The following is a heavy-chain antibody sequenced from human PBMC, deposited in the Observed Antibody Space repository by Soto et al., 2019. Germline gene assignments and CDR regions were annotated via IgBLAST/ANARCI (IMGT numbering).Heavy chain of an antibody. D-gene: IGHD2-15*01. CDR1: GGTFSTYA. CDR2: VIPIFGTP. Sequence: QVQLVQSGAEVKKPGSSVKVSCKAPGGTFSTYAISWVRQAPGQGLEWMGGVIPIFGTPKYAQKVQGRVTITADESTSTGYMELRRLRSEDTAVYYCARSQGGSSSLDIYYYYYYGMDVWGQGTTVTVSS. J-gene: IGHJ6*02. CDR3: ARSQGGSSSLDIYYYYYYGMDV. V-gene: IGHV1-69*01.